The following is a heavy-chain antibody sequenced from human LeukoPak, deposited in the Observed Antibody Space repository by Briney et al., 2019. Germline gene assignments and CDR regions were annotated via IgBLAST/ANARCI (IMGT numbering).Heavy chain of an antibody. D-gene: IGHD1-20*01. Sequence: GASLKVSCKASGYIFSGYYIHWVRQAPGQGLQWMGWINPDSGVTNYEEKFQGRVTMTRDTSISTAYMEPSILRSDDTAVYYCARESLSGTTTIWFGPWGQGTLVSVSS. CDR2: INPDSGVT. J-gene: IGHJ5*02. CDR1: GYIFSGYY. CDR3: ARESLSGTTTIWFGP. V-gene: IGHV1-2*02.